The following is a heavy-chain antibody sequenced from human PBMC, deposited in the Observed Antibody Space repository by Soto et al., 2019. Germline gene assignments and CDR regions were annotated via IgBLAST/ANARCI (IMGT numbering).Heavy chain of an antibody. CDR3: ARDPFPRWNYGWSYYYYGMDV. CDR1: GYTFTSYG. V-gene: IGHV1-18*01. J-gene: IGHJ6*02. D-gene: IGHD3-10*01. Sequence: ASVKVSCKASGYTFTSYGISWVRQAPGQGLEWMGWISAYNGNTNYAQKLQGRVTMTTDTSTSTAYMELRSLRSDDTAVYYCARDPFPRWNYGWSYYYYGMDVWGQGTTVTVSS. CDR2: ISAYNGNT.